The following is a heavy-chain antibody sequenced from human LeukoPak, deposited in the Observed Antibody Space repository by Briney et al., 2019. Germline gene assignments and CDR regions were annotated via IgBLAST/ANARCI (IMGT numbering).Heavy chain of an antibody. J-gene: IGHJ6*03. CDR2: IIPIFGTA. CDR3: ARAGVAARHNYYYYYMDV. Sequence: SVKVSCKASGGTFSSYAISWVRQAPGQGLEWMGGIIPIFGTANYAQKFQGRVTITADESTNTAYMELSSLRSEDTAVYYCARAGVAARHNYYYYYMDVWGKGTTVTVSS. D-gene: IGHD6-6*01. CDR1: GGTFSSYA. V-gene: IGHV1-69*13.